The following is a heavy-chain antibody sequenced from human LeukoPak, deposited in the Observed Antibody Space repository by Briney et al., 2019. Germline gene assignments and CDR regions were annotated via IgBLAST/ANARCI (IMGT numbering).Heavy chain of an antibody. D-gene: IGHD3-9*01. Sequence: GGSLRLSCAASGFTFTNYAMTWVRQAPEKGLEWVSTITYSGSTTYCADSVKGRFSISRDNSKNTLYLQMNSLTVEDTAIYYCAKVDSFKVGWKSPIDSWGQGTLVTVSS. J-gene: IGHJ4*02. CDR2: ITYSGSTT. CDR1: GFTFTNYA. CDR3: AKVDSFKVGWKSPIDS. V-gene: IGHV3-23*01.